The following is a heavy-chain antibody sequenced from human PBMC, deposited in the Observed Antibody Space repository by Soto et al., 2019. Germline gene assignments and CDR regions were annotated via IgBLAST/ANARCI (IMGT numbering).Heavy chain of an antibody. Sequence: GGSLRLSCAASGFTVSSNYMSWVRQAPGKGLEWVSVIYSGGSTYYADSVKGRFTISKANSKNTLYLQLNSLRAEDTAVYYCARSLRITMVRGVITTLPNDYWGQGTLVTVSS. J-gene: IGHJ4*02. D-gene: IGHD3-10*01. CDR3: ARSLRITMVRGVITTLPNDY. CDR1: GFTVSSNY. CDR2: IYSGGST. V-gene: IGHV3-66*01.